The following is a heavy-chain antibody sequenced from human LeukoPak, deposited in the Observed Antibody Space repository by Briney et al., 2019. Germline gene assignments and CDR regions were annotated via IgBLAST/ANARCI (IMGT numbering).Heavy chain of an antibody. Sequence: GGSLRLSCAVSGLIFRSYCMSWVRQAPGKGLEWVANINQDGSEKYFVDSVKGRFTISRDNAKNSLHLQMNTLRAEDTAVYYCARERDGRFFDYWGQGTLVTVSS. CDR3: ARERDGRFFDY. CDR2: INQDGSEK. D-gene: IGHD5-24*01. V-gene: IGHV3-7*01. J-gene: IGHJ4*02. CDR1: GLIFRSYC.